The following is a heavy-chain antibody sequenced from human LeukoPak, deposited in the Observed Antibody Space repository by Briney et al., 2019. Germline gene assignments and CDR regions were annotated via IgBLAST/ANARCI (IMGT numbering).Heavy chain of an antibody. CDR2: IKWNGGST. Sequence: ASETLSLTCAVYGGSFSGYYWSWIRQPPGKGLEWVSGIKWNGGSTGYADSVKGRFTISRDNAKNSLYLQMNSLRAEDTAVYYCARHSRSGAGSYDYWGQGTLVTVSS. CDR3: ARHSRSGAGSYDY. V-gene: IGHV3-20*04. D-gene: IGHD1-26*01. J-gene: IGHJ4*02. CDR1: GGSFSGYY.